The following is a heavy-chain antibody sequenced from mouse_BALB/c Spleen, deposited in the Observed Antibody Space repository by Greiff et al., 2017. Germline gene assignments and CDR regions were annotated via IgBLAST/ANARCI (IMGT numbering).Heavy chain of an antibody. CDR2: INPSTGYT. CDR1: GYTFTSYW. Sequence: QVQLQQSGAELAKPGASVKMSCKASGYTFTSYWMHWVKQRPGQGLEWIGYINPSTGYTEYNQKFKDKATLTADKSSSTAYMQLSSLTSEDSAVYYCARSALRLRSWFAYWGQGTLVTVSA. CDR3: ARSALRLRSWFAY. J-gene: IGHJ3*01. D-gene: IGHD1-2*01. V-gene: IGHV1-7*01.